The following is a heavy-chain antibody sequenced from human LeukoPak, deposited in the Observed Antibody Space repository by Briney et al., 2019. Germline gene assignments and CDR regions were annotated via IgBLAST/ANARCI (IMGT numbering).Heavy chain of an antibody. D-gene: IGHD3-10*01. J-gene: IGHJ4*02. CDR1: GFTFSSYS. V-gene: IGHV3-48*01. CDR2: ISSSSSTI. Sequence: GGSLRLSCAASGFTFSSYSMNWVRQAPGKGLEWVSYISSSSSTIYYADSVKGRFTISRDNAKNSLYLQMNSLRAEDTAVYYCALWAYYGSGPPVDYWGQGTLVTVSS. CDR3: ALWAYYGSGPPVDY.